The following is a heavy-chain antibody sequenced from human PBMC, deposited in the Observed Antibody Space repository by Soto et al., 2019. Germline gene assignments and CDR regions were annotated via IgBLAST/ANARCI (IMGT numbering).Heavy chain of an antibody. Sequence: QVQLVQSGAEVKKPGASVKVSCKASGYTFTSYALHWVRQAPGQRLEWMGWINAGNGNTKYSQKFQGRVTITRDTSASTAYMELSSLRSEDTAVYYCARGPGGPDGPGDFWGQGTLVTVSS. V-gene: IGHV1-3*01. CDR1: GYTFTSYA. D-gene: IGHD2-15*01. CDR2: INAGNGNT. J-gene: IGHJ4*02. CDR3: ARGPGGPDGPGDF.